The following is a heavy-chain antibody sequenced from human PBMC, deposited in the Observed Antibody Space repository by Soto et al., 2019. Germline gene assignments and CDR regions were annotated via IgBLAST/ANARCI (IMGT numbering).Heavy chain of an antibody. J-gene: IGHJ6*02. CDR1: GYSFTTYG. Sequence: QVQLVQSRGEVKKPGASVKVYCKTSGYSFTTYGISWVRQAPGQGLDWIGWISGYNGNTNYAQKLQVRVTMTTDTSTSTAYMELRSLRSDDTAVYYCARAGPAPYYYYGMDVWGQGSTVTVSS. V-gene: IGHV1-18*01. CDR2: ISGYNGNT. CDR3: ARAGPAPYYYYGMDV.